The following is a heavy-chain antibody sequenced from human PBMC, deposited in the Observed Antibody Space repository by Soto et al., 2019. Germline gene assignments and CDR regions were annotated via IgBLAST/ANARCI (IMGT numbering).Heavy chain of an antibody. CDR2: INHRGST. D-gene: IGHD3-3*01. J-gene: IGHJ6*02. V-gene: IGHV4-34*01. Sequence: SETLSLTCAVYGGSFSGYYWSWIRQPPGKGLEWIGEINHRGSTNYNPSLKSRVTISVDTSKNQFSLKLSSVTAADTAVYYCARDTYYDFSSGYGMDVWGQGTKVTVSS. CDR1: GGSFSGYY. CDR3: ARDTYYDFSSGYGMDV.